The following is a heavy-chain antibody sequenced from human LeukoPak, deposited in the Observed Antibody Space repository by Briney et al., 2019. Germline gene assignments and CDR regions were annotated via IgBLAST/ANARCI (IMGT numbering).Heavy chain of an antibody. CDR2: IYTSGST. D-gene: IGHD1-26*01. Sequence: SETLSLTCTVSGGSISSYYWNWIRQPAGKGLEWIGHIYTSGSTNYNPSLKSRVTMSVDTSKNQFSLKLSSVTAADTAVCYCARASRGATVAFDIWGQGTMVTVSS. CDR3: ARASRGATVAFDI. V-gene: IGHV4-4*07. CDR1: GGSISSYY. J-gene: IGHJ3*02.